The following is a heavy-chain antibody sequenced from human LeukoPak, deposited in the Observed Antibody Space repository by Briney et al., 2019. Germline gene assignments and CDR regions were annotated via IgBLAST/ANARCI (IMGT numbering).Heavy chain of an antibody. CDR2: TYYRSKWYN. V-gene: IGHV6-1*01. J-gene: IGHJ6*02. CDR1: GDSVSSNSAA. Sequence: SQTLSLTCAISGDSVSSNSAAWDWIRQSPSRGLEWLGRTYYRSKWYNDYAVSVKSRITINPDTSKNQFSLQLNSVTPEDTAVYYCARDHVYSSYYYYYGMDVWGQGTTVTVSS. CDR3: ARDHVYSSYYYYYGMDV. D-gene: IGHD6-13*01.